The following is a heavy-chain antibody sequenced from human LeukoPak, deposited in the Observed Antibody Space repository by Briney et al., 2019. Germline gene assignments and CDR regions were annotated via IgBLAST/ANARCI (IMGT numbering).Heavy chain of an antibody. J-gene: IGHJ4*02. D-gene: IGHD2-15*01. CDR1: GFTFSSSA. V-gene: IGHV3-30*04. Sequence: GGSLRLSCAVSGFTFSSSAVHWVRQAPGKGLEWVAVISHDRSKAYYADSVKGRFTISRDNSKNTVYLQMNSLTTEDTAMYYCARDQSSGGRWLDYWGRGTLVTVAS. CDR2: ISHDRSKA. CDR3: ARDQSSGGRWLDY.